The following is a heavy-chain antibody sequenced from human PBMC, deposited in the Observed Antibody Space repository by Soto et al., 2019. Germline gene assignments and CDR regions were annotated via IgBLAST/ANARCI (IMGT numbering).Heavy chain of an antibody. D-gene: IGHD3-22*01. Sequence: ASVKVSCKASGFTFTSSAVQWVRQARGQRLEWIGWIVVGSGNTNYAQKFQERVTITRDMSTSTAYMELSSLRSEDTAVYYCAAVLTRATMIEEIDDWGQGTLVTVSS. CDR3: AAVLTRATMIEEIDD. CDR2: IVVGSGNT. V-gene: IGHV1-58*01. J-gene: IGHJ4*02. CDR1: GFTFTSSA.